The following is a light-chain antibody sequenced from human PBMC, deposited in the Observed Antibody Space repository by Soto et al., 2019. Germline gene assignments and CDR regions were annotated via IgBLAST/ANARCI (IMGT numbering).Light chain of an antibody. CDR2: AAS. Sequence: IQLNQSQSSLSASVGDRVTITCRASQGISSYLAWYQQKPGKAPKLLIYAASTLQSGVPSRFSGSGSGTDFTLTISSLQPEDFATYYCQQLNSYPPWTFGQGTKVEIK. J-gene: IGKJ1*01. CDR3: QQLNSYPPWT. V-gene: IGKV1-9*01. CDR1: QGISSY.